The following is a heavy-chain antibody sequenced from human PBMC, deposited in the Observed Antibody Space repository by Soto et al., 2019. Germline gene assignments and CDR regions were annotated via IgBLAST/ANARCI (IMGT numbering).Heavy chain of an antibody. CDR2: MYYSGRT. J-gene: IGHJ4*02. Sequence: QVQLQESGPGLVKPSETLSLTCTVSGGSINSYYWSWIRQPPGKGLEWIGYMYYSGRTNYNPSLKSGVTISADASKNRFSLKLSSVTAAETAVYCCARVYGDYLDYWAQGALVSVSS. CDR1: GGSINSYY. V-gene: IGHV4-59*01. D-gene: IGHD4-17*01. CDR3: ARVYGDYLDY.